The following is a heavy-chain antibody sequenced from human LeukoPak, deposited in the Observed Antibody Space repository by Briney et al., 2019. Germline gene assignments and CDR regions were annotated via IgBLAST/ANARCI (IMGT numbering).Heavy chain of an antibody. J-gene: IGHJ4*02. CDR3: ARYYDRSGYWSTPHFDY. CDR1: GGSISSYY. D-gene: IGHD3-22*01. V-gene: IGHV4-59*01. CDR2: IYYTGST. Sequence: SETLSLTCTVSGGSISSYYWSWIRQPPGKGLEWIGYIYYTGSTNYNPSLKSRVTMSADTSKNQFSLKLSSVTAADTAVYYCARYYDRSGYWSTPHFDYWGQGTLVTVSS.